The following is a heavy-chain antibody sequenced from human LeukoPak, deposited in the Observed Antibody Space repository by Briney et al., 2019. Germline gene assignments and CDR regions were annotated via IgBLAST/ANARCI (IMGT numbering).Heavy chain of an antibody. V-gene: IGHV3-21*01. CDR1: GFTFRSYS. CDR2: ISSSSFYI. Sequence: KTGGSLRLSRAASGFTFRSYSMNCVRDAPGKRREWVSSISSSSFYIYFADSVKGRFTISRDNAKNPLYLQMNSLRAEDTAVYYCATHSAGYYGSGSYYIGEWGQGTLVTVSS. J-gene: IGHJ4*02. CDR3: ATHSAGYYGSGSYYIGE. D-gene: IGHD3-10*01.